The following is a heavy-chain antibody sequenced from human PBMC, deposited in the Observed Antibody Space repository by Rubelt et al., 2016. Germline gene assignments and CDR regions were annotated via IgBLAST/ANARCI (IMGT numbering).Heavy chain of an antibody. CDR2: IYWDDDK. Sequence: QITLKESGPTLVKPTQTLTLTCTFSGFSLSTSGVSVGWIRQPPGKALEWLALIYWDDDKRYSPSLKSRLTITKDTSRNQVVLTMTNMEPVDTATYDCAHRRPLSGNNFWTSWGQGTLVTVSS. CDR3: AHRRPLSGNNFWTS. J-gene: IGHJ5*02. D-gene: IGHD1/OR15-1a*01. V-gene: IGHV2-5*02. CDR1: GFSLSTSGVS.